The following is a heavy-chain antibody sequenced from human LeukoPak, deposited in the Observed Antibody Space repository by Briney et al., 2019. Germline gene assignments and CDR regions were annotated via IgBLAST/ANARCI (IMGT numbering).Heavy chain of an antibody. V-gene: IGHV3-11*01. CDR1: GITFSDYY. CDR3: ARVRVGAYDFEY. Sequence: KTGGSLRLSCAASGITFSDYYMSWIRQVPGKGLEWVSYISSTGSLINYADSVKGRFTISRDNAKNSLYLQMNSLRVEDTAVNYCARVRVGAYDFEYWGQGALVTVSS. D-gene: IGHD3-10*01. CDR2: ISSTGSLI. J-gene: IGHJ4*02.